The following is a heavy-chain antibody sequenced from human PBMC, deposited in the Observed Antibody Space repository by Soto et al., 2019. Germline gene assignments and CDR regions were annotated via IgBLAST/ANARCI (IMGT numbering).Heavy chain of an antibody. V-gene: IGHV4-59*01. J-gene: IGHJ6*03. D-gene: IGHD3-10*01. CDR3: VSMVRAHMDV. CDR1: AGSMSSYY. CDR2: TYGSGST. Sequence: QVQLQESGPGLVKPSETLSLTCTVSAGSMSSYYWTWIRQTPGTGLEWIGYTYGSGSTNYNRSLKSRVTMSVDESKNQFSLKLSSVTAADPAVYYCVSMVRAHMDVWGKGTTVIVSS.